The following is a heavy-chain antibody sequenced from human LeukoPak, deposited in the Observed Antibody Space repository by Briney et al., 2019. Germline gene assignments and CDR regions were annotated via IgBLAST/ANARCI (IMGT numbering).Heavy chain of an antibody. CDR1: GYTFTSYG. CDR2: ISTYNGNT. CDR3: ARGLVRYFDWLGVPDY. V-gene: IGHV1-18*01. Sequence: ASVKVSCKASGYTFTSYGISWVRQAPGQGLEWMGWISTYNGNTSYAQKLQGRVTMTTDTSTSTAYMELRSLRSDDTAVYYCARGLVRYFDWLGVPDYWGQGTLVTVSS. D-gene: IGHD3-9*01. J-gene: IGHJ4*02.